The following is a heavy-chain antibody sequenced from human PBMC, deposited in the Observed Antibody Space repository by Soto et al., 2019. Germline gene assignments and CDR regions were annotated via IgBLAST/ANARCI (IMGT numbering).Heavy chain of an antibody. J-gene: IGHJ4*02. CDR2: VSGSGGST. D-gene: IGHD6-13*01. CDR1: GCSVSDYA. V-gene: IGHV3-23*01. Sequence: GGSLRLSCTASGCSVSDYAMSWVRQAPGKGLEWVSVVSGSGGSTHYADSVMGRLTVSRDNSKNSLFLRMNSLRDEDTAVYFCAKISPDSSGWYSPIFDSWGQGALVTVSS. CDR3: AKISPDSSGWYSPIFDS.